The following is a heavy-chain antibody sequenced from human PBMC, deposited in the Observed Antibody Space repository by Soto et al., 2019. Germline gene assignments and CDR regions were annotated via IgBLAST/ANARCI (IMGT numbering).Heavy chain of an antibody. CDR3: AKDRGATVTNNGFDL. V-gene: IGHV3-23*01. CDR1: GFTFSSYA. J-gene: IGHJ5*02. CDR2: ISGSGGST. Sequence: PGGSLRLSCAASGFTFSSYAMSWVRQAPGKGLEWVSAISGSGGSTYYADSVKGRFTISRDNSKNTLYLQMNSLRAEDTAVYYCAKDRGATVTNNGFDLWGQGTLVTVSS. D-gene: IGHD4-4*01.